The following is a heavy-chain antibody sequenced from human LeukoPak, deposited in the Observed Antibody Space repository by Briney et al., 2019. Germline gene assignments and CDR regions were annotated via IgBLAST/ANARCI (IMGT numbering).Heavy chain of an antibody. CDR3: ARDRDKIVGATLDY. CDR1: GFTFSSYA. Sequence: GGSLRLSCAASGFTFSSYAMHWVRQAPGKGLEWVAVISYDGSNKYYADSVKGRFTTSRDNSKNTLYLQMNSLRAEDTAVYYCARDRDKIVGATLDYWGQGTLVTVSS. CDR2: ISYDGSNK. V-gene: IGHV3-30*04. D-gene: IGHD1-26*01. J-gene: IGHJ4*02.